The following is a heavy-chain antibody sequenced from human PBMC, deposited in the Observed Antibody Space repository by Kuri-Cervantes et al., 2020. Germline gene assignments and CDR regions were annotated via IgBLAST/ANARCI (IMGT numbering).Heavy chain of an antibody. CDR1: GYTFTSYY. Sequence: ASVKVSCKASGYTFTSYYMRWVRQAPGQGLEWMGWINPNSGGTNYAQKFQGRVTMTRDTSISTAYMELSRLRSDDTAVYYCARVGPYCSGGSCYSGYWGQGTLVTVSS. CDR3: ARVGPYCSGGSCYSGY. D-gene: IGHD2-15*01. V-gene: IGHV1-2*02. J-gene: IGHJ4*02. CDR2: INPNSGGT.